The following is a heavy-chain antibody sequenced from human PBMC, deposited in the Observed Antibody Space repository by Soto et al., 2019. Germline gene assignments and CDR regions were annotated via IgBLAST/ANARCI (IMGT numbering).Heavy chain of an antibody. J-gene: IGHJ4*02. V-gene: IGHV3-33*06. Sequence: GGSLRLSCAASGFTFSSYGMHWVRQAPGKGLEWVSGIWCGGSNKYYADSVKGRFTIFRDNSKNTLLLQMNSLRTEDTAVYYCAKDLRPDGRYDLDSWGQGTLVTVSS. CDR2: IWCGGSNK. D-gene: IGHD1-26*01. CDR1: GFTFSSYG. CDR3: AKDLRPDGRYDLDS.